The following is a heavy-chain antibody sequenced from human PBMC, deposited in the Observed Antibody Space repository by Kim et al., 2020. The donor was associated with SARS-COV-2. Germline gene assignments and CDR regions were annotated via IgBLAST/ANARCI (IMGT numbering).Heavy chain of an antibody. J-gene: IGHJ4*02. Sequence: ASVKVSCKASGYTFTSYGISWVRQAPGQGLEWMGWISAYNGNTNYAQKLQGRVTMTTDTSTSTAYMELRSLRSDDTAVYYCARVPPGYCSGGSCYPNFDYWGQGTLVTVSS. V-gene: IGHV1-18*01. CDR1: GYTFTSYG. D-gene: IGHD2-15*01. CDR3: ARVPPGYCSGGSCYPNFDY. CDR2: ISAYNGNT.